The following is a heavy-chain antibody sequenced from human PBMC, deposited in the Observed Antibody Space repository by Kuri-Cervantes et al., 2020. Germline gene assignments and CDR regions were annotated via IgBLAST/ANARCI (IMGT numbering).Heavy chain of an antibody. V-gene: IGHV4-30-2*03. J-gene: IGHJ6*02. CDR3: ARHIDGYTLYYFGMDV. Sequence: SETLSLTCAVSGGSISSGGYSWSWIRQPPGKGLEWIGYIYHSGSTYYNPSLKSRVTISVDTSKNQFSLKLSSVSAADTAMYYCARHIDGYTLYYFGMDVWGQGTTVTVSS. CDR1: GGSISSGGYS. CDR2: IYHSGST. D-gene: IGHD5-24*01.